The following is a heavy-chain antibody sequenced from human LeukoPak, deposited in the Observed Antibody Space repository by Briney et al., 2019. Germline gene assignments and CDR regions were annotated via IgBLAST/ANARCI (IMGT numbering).Heavy chain of an antibody. D-gene: IGHD2-15*01. CDR3: ARVRHIVVVVAATPELRKDRWFDP. Sequence: ASVKVSCKASGYTFTSYGISLVRQAPGQGLEWMGWISAYNGNTNYAQKLQGRVTMTTDTSTSTAYMELRSLRSDDTAVYYCARVRHIVVVVAATPELRKDRWFDPWGQGTLVTVSS. CDR2: ISAYNGNT. V-gene: IGHV1-18*01. J-gene: IGHJ5*02. CDR1: GYTFTSYG.